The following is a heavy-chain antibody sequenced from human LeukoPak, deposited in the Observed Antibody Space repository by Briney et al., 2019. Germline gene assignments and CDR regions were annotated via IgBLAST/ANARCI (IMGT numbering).Heavy chain of an antibody. D-gene: IGHD3-22*01. CDR3: ARSAYYYDSSGYYSD. V-gene: IGHV3-33*01. Sequence: GGSLRLSCAAPGFTFSSYGMHWVRQAPGKGLEWVAVIWYDGSNKDYADSVKGRFTISRDNSKNTLYLQMNSLRAEDTAAYYCARSAYYYDSSGYYSDWGQGTLVTVSS. CDR1: GFTFSSYG. J-gene: IGHJ4*02. CDR2: IWYDGSNK.